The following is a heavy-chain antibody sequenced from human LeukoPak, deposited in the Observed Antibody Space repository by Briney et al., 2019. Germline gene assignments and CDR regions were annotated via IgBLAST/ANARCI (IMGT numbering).Heavy chain of an antibody. V-gene: IGHV4-59*01. CDR3: ARRGNWGFFDY. CDR1: GGSISSYY. J-gene: IGHJ4*02. Sequence: PSETLSLTCTVSGGSISSYYWSWIRQPPGKGLEWIGYIYYSGSTNYNPSLMSRVTISVDTSKNQFSLKLTSVTAADTAVYYCARRGNWGFFDYWGQGTLVTVSS. CDR2: IYYSGST. D-gene: IGHD7-27*01.